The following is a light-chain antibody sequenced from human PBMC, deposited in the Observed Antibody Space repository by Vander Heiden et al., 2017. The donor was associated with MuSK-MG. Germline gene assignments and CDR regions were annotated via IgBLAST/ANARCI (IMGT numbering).Light chain of an antibody. V-gene: IGKV1-39*01. J-gene: IGKJ3*01. CDR2: AAS. Sequence: ILMTKSPSSLSASVGDRVTITCRASQGISSYLNWYQQKPGKAPKLLVYAASSLQSGVPSRFSGSGSETDFTLTISSLQPEDVATYYCQQSYSTPFTFGPGTKVDIK. CDR3: QQSYSTPFT. CDR1: QGISSY.